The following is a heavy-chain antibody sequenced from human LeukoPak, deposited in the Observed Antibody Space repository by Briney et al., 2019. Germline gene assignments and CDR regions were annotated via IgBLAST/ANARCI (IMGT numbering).Heavy chain of an antibody. D-gene: IGHD6-19*01. CDR2: ISSNGGST. J-gene: IGHJ6*03. CDR3: AREGGSGWYYYYYYMDV. CDR1: GFTFSSYA. V-gene: IGHV3-64*01. Sequence: GGSLRLSCAASGFTFSSYAMHWVRQAPGKGLEYVSAISSNGGSTYYANSVKGRFTISRDNSKNTLYLQMGSLRAEDMAVYYCAREGGSGWYYYYYYMDVWGKGATVTVSS.